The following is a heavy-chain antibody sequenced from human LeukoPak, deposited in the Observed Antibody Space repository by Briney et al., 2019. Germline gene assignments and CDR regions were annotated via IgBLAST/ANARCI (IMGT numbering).Heavy chain of an antibody. Sequence: PGGSLRLSCAASGFTFSSYWMSWVRQAPGKGLEWVANIKHDGSEKHYVDSVKGRFTISRDNAKNSLYLQMNSLRPEDTAMYFCARDKGGMVPFDHWGQGTLVTVSS. V-gene: IGHV3-7*01. CDR1: GFTFSSYW. CDR3: ARDKGGMVPFDH. J-gene: IGHJ4*02. D-gene: IGHD3-10*01. CDR2: IKHDGSEK.